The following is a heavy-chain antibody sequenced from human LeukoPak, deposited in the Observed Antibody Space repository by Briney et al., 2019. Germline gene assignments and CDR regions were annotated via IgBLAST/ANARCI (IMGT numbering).Heavy chain of an antibody. CDR1: GYSISSGYF. V-gene: IGHV4-38-2*02. D-gene: IGHD5-18*01. CDR2: IYHSGST. J-gene: IGHJ4*02. CDR3: ARGTSGYEASFDY. Sequence: TPSETLSLTCTVSGYSISSGYFWGWIRQPPGKGLECIGTIYHSGSTYYNPSLKSRVTISVDTSKNQFSLKLSSVTAADTAVYYCARGTSGYEASFDYWGQGTLVTVSS.